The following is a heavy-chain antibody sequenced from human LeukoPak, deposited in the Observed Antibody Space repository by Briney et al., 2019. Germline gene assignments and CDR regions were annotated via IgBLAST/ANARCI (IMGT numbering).Heavy chain of an antibody. V-gene: IGHV4-34*01. CDR2: INHSGST. J-gene: IGHJ4*02. D-gene: IGHD2-2*02. CDR1: GGSFSGYY. CDR3: ARGSSYCSSTSCYREGTTVTWIDY. Sequence: KPSETLSLTCAVYGGSFSGYYWSWIRQPPGKGLEWIGEINHSGSTNYNPSLKSRVTISVDTSKNQFSLKLSSVTAADTAVYYCARGSSYCSSTSCYREGTTVTWIDYWGQGTLVTVSS.